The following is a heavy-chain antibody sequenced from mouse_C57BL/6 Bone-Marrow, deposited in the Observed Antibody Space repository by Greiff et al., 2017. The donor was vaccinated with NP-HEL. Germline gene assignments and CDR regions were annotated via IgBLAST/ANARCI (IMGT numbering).Heavy chain of an antibody. V-gene: IGHV1-15*01. CDR1: GYTFTDYE. CDR2: IDPETGGT. J-gene: IGHJ3*01. CDR3: TRTYYSNL. Sequence: QVQLQQSGAELVRPGASVTLSCKASGYTFTDYEMHWVKQTPVHVLEWIGAIDPETGGTAYNQKFKGKAILTADKSSSTAYMELRSLTSEDSAVYYCTRTYYSNLWGQGTLVTVSA. D-gene: IGHD2-5*01.